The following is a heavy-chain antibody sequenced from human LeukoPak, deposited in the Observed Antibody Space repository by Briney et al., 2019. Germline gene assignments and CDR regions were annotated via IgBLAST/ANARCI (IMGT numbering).Heavy chain of an antibody. CDR2: ISYAGSNK. CDR3: AKALDYGDYPYYYYGLVV. Sequence: GGSLRLSCAASGFTFSSYGMHWVRQPPGKGLEWVAVISYAGSNKYYADSVKGRFTISKDNSKNTLYLQMNSLRAEDTAVYYCAKALDYGDYPYYYYGLVVWGQGTTVTVSS. D-gene: IGHD4-17*01. V-gene: IGHV3-30*18. J-gene: IGHJ6*02. CDR1: GFTFSSYG.